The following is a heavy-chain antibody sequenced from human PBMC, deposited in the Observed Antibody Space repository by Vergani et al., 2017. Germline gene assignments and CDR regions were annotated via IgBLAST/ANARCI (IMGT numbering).Heavy chain of an antibody. Sequence: QLQLQESGPGLVKPSETLSLTCTVSGGSISSSSYYWGWIRQPPGKGLEWIGSIYYSGSTNYNPSLKSRVTISVDTSKNQFSLKLSSVTAADTAVYYCARLTTWGNWFDPWGQGTLVTVSS. D-gene: IGHD4/OR15-4a*01. J-gene: IGHJ5*02. CDR2: IYYSGST. V-gene: IGHV4-39*07. CDR3: ARLTTWGNWFDP. CDR1: GGSISSSSYY.